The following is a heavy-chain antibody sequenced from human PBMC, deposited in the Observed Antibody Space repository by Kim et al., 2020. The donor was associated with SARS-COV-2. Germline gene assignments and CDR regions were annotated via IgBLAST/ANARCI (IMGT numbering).Heavy chain of an antibody. CDR2: IYYSGST. CDR1: GGSISSSSYY. D-gene: IGHD3-3*01. Sequence: SETLSLTCTVSGGSISSSSYYWGWIRQPPGKGLEWIGSIYYSGSTYYNPSLKSRVTISVDTSKNQFSLKLSSVTAADTAVYYCARHPTYYDFWSGYDYNTDKGGYYYYGMDVWGQGTTVTVSS. CDR3: ARHPTYYDFWSGYDYNTDKGGYYYYGMDV. V-gene: IGHV4-39*01. J-gene: IGHJ6*02.